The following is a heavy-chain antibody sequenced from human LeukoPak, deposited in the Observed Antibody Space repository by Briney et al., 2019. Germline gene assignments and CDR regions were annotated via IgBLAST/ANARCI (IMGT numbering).Heavy chain of an antibody. Sequence: GGSLRLSCAASGFTFSRYAVSWVRQAPGRGLEWVSAVSGGGGSTYYADSVKGRFTISRDNSKNTLYLQMNSLRAEDTAVYYCAKDTAPYDILTGAHYWGQGTLVTVSS. V-gene: IGHV3-23*01. CDR1: GFTFSRYA. J-gene: IGHJ4*02. CDR3: AKDTAPYDILTGAHY. CDR2: VSGGGGST. D-gene: IGHD3-9*01.